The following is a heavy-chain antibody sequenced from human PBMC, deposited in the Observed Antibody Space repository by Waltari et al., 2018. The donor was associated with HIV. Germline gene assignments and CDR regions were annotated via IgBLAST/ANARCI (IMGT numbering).Heavy chain of an antibody. V-gene: IGHV3-66*02. J-gene: IGHJ4*02. CDR2: IYSGGST. CDR3: ATKGIYCSSTSCYGAY. CDR1: GFTVSSNY. D-gene: IGHD2-2*01. Sequence: EVQLVESGGGLVQPGGSLRLSCAASGFTVSSNYMSWVRQAPGKGLEWVSVIYSGGSTYYADSVKGRFTISRDNSKNTLYLQMNSLRAEDTAVYYCATKGIYCSSTSCYGAYWGQGTLVTVSS.